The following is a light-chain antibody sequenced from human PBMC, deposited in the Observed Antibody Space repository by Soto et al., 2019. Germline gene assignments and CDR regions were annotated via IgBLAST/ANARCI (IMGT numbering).Light chain of an antibody. CDR2: DVS. J-gene: IGKJ4*01. CDR3: QRRTTWPT. V-gene: IGKV3-11*01. CDR1: QSVTSS. Sequence: EIVLTQSPATLSLSPGDRATLSCRASQSVTSSLAWFQQKPGQAPRLLIYDVSRRATAIPARFSGSASGTYFTLTISSLEPEDFAVYYCQRRTTWPTFGGGTKVEIK.